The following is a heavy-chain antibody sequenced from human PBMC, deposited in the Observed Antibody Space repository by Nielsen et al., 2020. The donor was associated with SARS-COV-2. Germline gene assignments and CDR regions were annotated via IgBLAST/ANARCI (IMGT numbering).Heavy chain of an antibody. Sequence: GESLKISCAASGFTFSDYYMSWIRQAPGKGLECVSYITISSSFTNYADSVKGRFTISRDNAKNSLYLQMNSLRAEDTAVYYCARQGYSYGFDYWGQGTLVTVSS. D-gene: IGHD5-18*01. CDR1: GFTFSDYY. CDR2: ITISSSFT. J-gene: IGHJ4*02. V-gene: IGHV3-11*03. CDR3: ARQGYSYGFDY.